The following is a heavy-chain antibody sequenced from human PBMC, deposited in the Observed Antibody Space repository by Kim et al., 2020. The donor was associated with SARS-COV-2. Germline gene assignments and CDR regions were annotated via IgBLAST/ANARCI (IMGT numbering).Heavy chain of an antibody. D-gene: IGHD4-4*01. V-gene: IGHV3-21*01. CDR3: ARARGRSNYEKYYYYYYGMDV. CDR1: GFTFSSYS. Sequence: GGSLRLSCAASGFTFSSYSMNWVRQAPGKGLEWVSSISSSSSYIYYADSVKGRFTISRDNAKNSLYLQMNSLRAEDTAAYYCARARGRSNYEKYYYYYYGMDVWGQGTTVTVSS. J-gene: IGHJ6*02. CDR2: ISSSSSYI.